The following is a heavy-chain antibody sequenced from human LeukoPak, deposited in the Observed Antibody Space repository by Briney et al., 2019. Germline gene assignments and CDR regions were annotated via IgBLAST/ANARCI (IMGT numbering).Heavy chain of an antibody. D-gene: IGHD4-11*01. Sequence: ASVKVSCKASGYTFSDYYMHWVRQAPGQGLELMGWINPNSGDTHYAQMFQGRVTMTRDTSINAAYMELRRVRSDDTAVYYCAKSAQYSSAWFTGCFDYWGQGSLVTVSS. J-gene: IGHJ4*02. CDR1: GYTFSDYY. CDR2: INPNSGDT. V-gene: IGHV1-2*02. CDR3: AKSAQYSSAWFTGCFDY.